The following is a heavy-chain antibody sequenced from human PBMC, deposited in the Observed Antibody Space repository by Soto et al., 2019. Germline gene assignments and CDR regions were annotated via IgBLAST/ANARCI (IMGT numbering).Heavy chain of an antibody. CDR3: ARDLKQYVDYGATNWFDP. J-gene: IGHJ5*02. D-gene: IGHD4-17*01. V-gene: IGHV1-69*10. CDR1: GGTFSSYA. CDR2: IIPILGTT. Sequence: ASVKVSCKASGGTFSSYAISWVRQAPGQGLEWMGGIIPILGTTNYAQKLQGRVTITTDTSTSTAYMELRSLRSDDTAVYYCARDLKQYVDYGATNWFDPWGPGTLVTVSS.